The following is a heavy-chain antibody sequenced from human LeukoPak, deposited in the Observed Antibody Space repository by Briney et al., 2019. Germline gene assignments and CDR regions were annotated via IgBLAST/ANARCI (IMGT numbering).Heavy chain of an antibody. D-gene: IGHD4-11*01. V-gene: IGHV3-23*01. CDR2: ISGSGGST. CDR1: GFTSSSYA. J-gene: IGHJ4*02. Sequence: GGSLRLSCAASGFTSSSYAMSWVRQAPGKGLEWVSAISGSGGSTYYADSVKGRFTISRDNSKNTLYLQMNSLRAEDTAVYYCAKGLYSNYELGLDYWGQGTLVTVSS. CDR3: AKGLYSNYELGLDY.